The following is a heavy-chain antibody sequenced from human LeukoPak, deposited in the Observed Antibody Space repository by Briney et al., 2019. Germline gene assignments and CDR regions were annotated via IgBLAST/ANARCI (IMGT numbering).Heavy chain of an antibody. CDR2: IYTSGST. V-gene: IGHV4-4*09. Sequence: SETLSLTCTVSGGSISSYYWSWIRQPPGKGLEWIGYIYTSGSTNYNPSLKSRVTISVDTSKSQFSLKLSSVTAADTAVYYCARRRDYYDSSGYYDYWGQGTLVTVSS. D-gene: IGHD3-22*01. J-gene: IGHJ4*02. CDR1: GGSISSYY. CDR3: ARRRDYYDSSGYYDY.